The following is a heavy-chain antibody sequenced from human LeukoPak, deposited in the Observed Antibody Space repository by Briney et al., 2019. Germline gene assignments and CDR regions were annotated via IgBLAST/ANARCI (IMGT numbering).Heavy chain of an antibody. D-gene: IGHD3-22*01. CDR2: IYHSGST. CDR1: GYSISSGYY. V-gene: IGHV4-38-2*02. Sequence: SETLSLTCTVSGYSISSGYYWGWIRQPPGKGLEWIGSIYHSGSTYYSPSLKGRVTISVDTSKTQFSLNLNSVTAADTAVYYCARVQAHYYDSSGYIDYWGQGTLVTVSS. CDR3: ARVQAHYYDSSGYIDY. J-gene: IGHJ4*02.